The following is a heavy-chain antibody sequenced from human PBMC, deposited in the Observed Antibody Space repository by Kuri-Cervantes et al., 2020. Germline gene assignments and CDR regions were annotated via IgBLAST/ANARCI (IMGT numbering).Heavy chain of an antibody. V-gene: IGHV4-30-2*01. CDR1: GGSISSGGYS. CDR3: ARGVTDFWSGYYRGGFDY. CDR2: IYHNGST. Sequence: SETLSLTCAVSGGSISSGGYSWSWIRQPPGKGLEWIGYIYHNGSTYYNPSLKSRVTISVDRSKNQFSLKLSSVTAADTAVYYCARGVTDFWSGYYRGGFDYWGQGILVTVSS. J-gene: IGHJ4*02. D-gene: IGHD3-3*01.